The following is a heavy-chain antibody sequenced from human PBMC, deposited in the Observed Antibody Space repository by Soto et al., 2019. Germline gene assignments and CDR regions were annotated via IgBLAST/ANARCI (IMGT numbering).Heavy chain of an antibody. CDR2: VYPSGST. J-gene: IGHJ1*01. CDR3: ARVISSSWSDYFQH. D-gene: IGHD6-13*01. CDR1: GGSISSYY. V-gene: IGHV4-4*07. Sequence: QVQLQESGPGLVKPSETLSLTCTVSGGSISSYYWRWIRQPAGKGLESIGRVYPSGSTNSNPSLKSPVTMSVDTSKNRCSLRLNSVTAADTAVYYCARVISSSWSDYFQHWGQGTLVTVST.